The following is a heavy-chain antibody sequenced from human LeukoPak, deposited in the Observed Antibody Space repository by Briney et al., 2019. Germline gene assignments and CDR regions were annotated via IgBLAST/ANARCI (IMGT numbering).Heavy chain of an antibody. CDR1: GYTFTSYY. CDR3: ARVFPYGSGSYYKYYFDY. J-gene: IGHJ4*02. Sequence: SVKVSCKASGYTFTSYYMHWVRQAPGQGLEWMGGIIPIFGTANYAQKFQGRVTITADESTSTAYMELSSLRSEDTAVYYCARVFPYGSGSYYKYYFDYWGQGTLVTVSS. V-gene: IGHV1-69*13. D-gene: IGHD3-10*01. CDR2: IIPIFGTA.